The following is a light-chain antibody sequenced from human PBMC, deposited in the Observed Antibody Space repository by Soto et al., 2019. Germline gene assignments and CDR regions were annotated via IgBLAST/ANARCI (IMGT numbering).Light chain of an antibody. CDR2: GAS. Sequence: EIVLTQSPGTRSLSPGERATLSCRASQSVSSSYLAWYQQKPGQAPRLLIYGASSRATGIPDRFSGSGSGTDFTLTISRLELEDFAVYYCQQYGSSSLTFGGGTKVEIK. CDR3: QQYGSSSLT. CDR1: QSVSSSY. J-gene: IGKJ4*01. V-gene: IGKV3-20*01.